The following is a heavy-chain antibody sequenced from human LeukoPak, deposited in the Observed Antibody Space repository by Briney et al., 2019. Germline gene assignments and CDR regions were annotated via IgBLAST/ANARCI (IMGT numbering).Heavy chain of an antibody. CDR3: ARRIVVVPAALDY. V-gene: IGHV4-34*01. CDR1: GGSFSGYY. CDR2: INHSGST. Sequence: SETLPLTCAVYGGSFSGYYWSWIRQPPGKGLEWIGEINHSGSTNYNPSLKSRVTISVDTSKNQFSLKLSSVTAADTAVYYCARRIVVVPAALDYWGQGTLVTVTS. D-gene: IGHD2-2*01. J-gene: IGHJ4*02.